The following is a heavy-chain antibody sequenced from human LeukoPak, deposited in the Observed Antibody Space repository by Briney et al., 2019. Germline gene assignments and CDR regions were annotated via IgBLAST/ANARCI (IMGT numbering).Heavy chain of an antibody. CDR2: IRFNGNNQ. CDR1: GFTFSSYA. Sequence: AGGSLRLSCAASGFTFSSYAMSWVRQAPGKGLEWVAFIRFNGNNQYYADSVKGRFTISRDNSKNTLYLQVNSLKGDDTAVYYCAKDSAFYYIDVWGKGTTVIISS. D-gene: IGHD3-10*01. CDR3: AKDSAFYYIDV. J-gene: IGHJ6*03. V-gene: IGHV3-30*02.